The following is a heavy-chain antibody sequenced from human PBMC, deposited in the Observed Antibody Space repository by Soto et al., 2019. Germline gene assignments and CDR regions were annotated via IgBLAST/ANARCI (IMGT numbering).Heavy chain of an antibody. CDR1: GDSISRYY. CDR3: ARVQGAEFLKGSGMDV. Sequence: QVQLQESGPGLVKPSETLSLTCTVSGDSISRYYWSWIRLSPGKGLEWIGAIYYSGETNHNPSVNVRFTISVDRTTTQFPRTLSSVTAADTAVYYCARVQGAEFLKGSGMDVWGQGTTVTVSS. V-gene: IGHV4-59*01. D-gene: IGHD3-10*01. CDR2: IYYSGET. J-gene: IGHJ6*02.